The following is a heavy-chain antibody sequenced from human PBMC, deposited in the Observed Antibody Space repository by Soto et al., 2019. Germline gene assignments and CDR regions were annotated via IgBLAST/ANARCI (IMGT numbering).Heavy chain of an antibody. CDR1: XXTVSSNY. Sequence: ESGGGLVQPGGSLXLSCAASXXTVSSNYMTXXXXAPGKGLEWVSLIQSGGRTYYAGSVKGRFTISRDNSKNTLFLQMNSLRVEDTAVYYCARDDVHCSGGRCYGVPMDVWGKGTTVTVSS. CDR2: IQSGGRT. J-gene: IGHJ6*03. D-gene: IGHD2-15*01. CDR3: ARDDVHCSGGRCYGVPMDV. V-gene: IGHV3-66*01.